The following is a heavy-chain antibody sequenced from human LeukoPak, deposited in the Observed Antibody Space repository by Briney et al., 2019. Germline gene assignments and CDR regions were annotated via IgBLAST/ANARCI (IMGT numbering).Heavy chain of an antibody. CDR1: GGSFSGYY. Sequence: PSETLSLTCAVYGGSFSGYYWSWIRQPPGKGLEWIGEINHSGSTNYNPSLKSRVTISVDTSKNQFSLKLSSVTAADTAVYYCASLGYSGYDYHHWGQGTLVTVSS. D-gene: IGHD5-12*01. CDR3: ASLGYSGYDYHH. CDR2: INHSGST. V-gene: IGHV4-34*01. J-gene: IGHJ5*02.